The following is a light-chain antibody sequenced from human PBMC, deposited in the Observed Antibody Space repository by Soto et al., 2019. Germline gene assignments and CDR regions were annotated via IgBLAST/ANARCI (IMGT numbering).Light chain of an antibody. CDR3: SSLTTSYFYV. Sequence: QSVLTQPASVSGSPGQSITISCTGSGSDIGAYNYVSWYQQHPGKAPKLLIHGVTRRPSGVSSRFSASKSAYTASLTISGLQAEDEANYYCSSLTTSYFYVFGPGTKLTVL. J-gene: IGLJ1*01. CDR1: GSDIGAYNY. V-gene: IGLV2-14*01. CDR2: GVT.